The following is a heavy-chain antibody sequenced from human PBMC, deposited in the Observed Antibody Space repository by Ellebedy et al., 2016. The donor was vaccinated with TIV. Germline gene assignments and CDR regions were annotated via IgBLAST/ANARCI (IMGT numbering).Heavy chain of an antibody. Sequence: AASVKVSCKASGYTFTSYGISWVRQAPGQGLEWMGWISAYNGNTNYAQKLQGRVTMTTDTSTSTAYMELSSLRSEDTAVYYCARLDPSCYAFDYWGQGTLVTVSS. CDR2: ISAYNGNT. J-gene: IGHJ4*02. V-gene: IGHV1-18*01. D-gene: IGHD2-2*01. CDR1: GYTFTSYG. CDR3: ARLDPSCYAFDY.